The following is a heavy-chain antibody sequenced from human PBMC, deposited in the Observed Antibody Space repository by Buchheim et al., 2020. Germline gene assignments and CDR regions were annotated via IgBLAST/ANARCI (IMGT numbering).Heavy chain of an antibody. CDR3: ARVRIWGTSNYYGMDV. D-gene: IGHD7-27*01. CDR1: GFTFSIFG. CDR2: INPSGTTI. J-gene: IGHJ6*02. V-gene: IGHV3-48*04. Sequence: EVQLVESGGGLVQPGGSLRLSCAASGFTFSIFGMNWVRQAPGKGLEWVSYINPSGTTISYADSVRGRFTMSRDTAKCSMSLQMDSLRAEDTAVYYCARVRIWGTSNYYGMDVWGQGTT.